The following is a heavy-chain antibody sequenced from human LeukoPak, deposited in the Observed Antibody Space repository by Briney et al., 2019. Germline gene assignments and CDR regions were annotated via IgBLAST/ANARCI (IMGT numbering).Heavy chain of an antibody. J-gene: IGHJ4*02. CDR1: GGSISSYY. Sequence: PSETLSLTCTVSGGSISSYYWSWIRQAPGKGLEWIGYIYYSGSTNYNPSLKSRVTISVDTSKNQFSLKLSSVTAADTAVYYCARAFSSGWYPYFDYWGQGTLVTVSS. V-gene: IGHV4-59*08. D-gene: IGHD6-19*01. CDR2: IYYSGST. CDR3: ARAFSSGWYPYFDY.